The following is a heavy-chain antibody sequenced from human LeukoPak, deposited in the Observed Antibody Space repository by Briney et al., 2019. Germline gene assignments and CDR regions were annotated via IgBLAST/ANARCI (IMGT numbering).Heavy chain of an antibody. CDR1: GFTFSSYG. J-gene: IGHJ4*02. CDR2: IRYDGSNK. Sequence: GGSLRLSCAASGFTFSSYGMHWVRQAPGKGLEWVAFIRYDGSNKYYAYSVKGRFTISRDNSKNTLYLQMNSLRAEDTAVYYCAKDLGLWFGELSDYWGQGTLVTVSS. V-gene: IGHV3-30*02. D-gene: IGHD3-10*01. CDR3: AKDLGLWFGELSDY.